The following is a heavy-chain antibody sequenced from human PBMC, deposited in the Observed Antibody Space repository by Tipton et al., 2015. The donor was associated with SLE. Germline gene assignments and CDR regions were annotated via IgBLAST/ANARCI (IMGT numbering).Heavy chain of an antibody. D-gene: IGHD6-6*01. CDR2: INHSGST. J-gene: IGHJ4*02. V-gene: IGHV4-34*01. Sequence: TLSLTCAVYGGSFSGYYWSWIRQPPGKGLEWIGEINHSGSTNYNPSLKSRVTISVDTSKNQFSLKLSSVTAADTAVYYCARGWGRSSAYFDYWGQGTLVTVSS. CDR1: GGSFSGYY. CDR3: ARGWGRSSAYFDY.